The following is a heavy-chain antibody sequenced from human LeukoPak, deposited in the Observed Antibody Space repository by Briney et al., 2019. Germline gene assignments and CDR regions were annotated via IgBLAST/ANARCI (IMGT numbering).Heavy chain of an antibody. D-gene: IGHD4-17*01. CDR1: GFTVSSNY. CDR2: IYSGGST. J-gene: IGHJ6*02. Sequence: QAGGSLRLSCAASGFTVSSNYMSWVRQAPGKGLEWVSVIYSGGSTYYADSVKGRFTISRDNSKNTLYLQMNSLRAEDTAVYYCARGDYGDYEEGYYYYYGMDVWGQGTTVTVSS. CDR3: ARGDYGDYEEGYYYYYGMDV. V-gene: IGHV3-66*01.